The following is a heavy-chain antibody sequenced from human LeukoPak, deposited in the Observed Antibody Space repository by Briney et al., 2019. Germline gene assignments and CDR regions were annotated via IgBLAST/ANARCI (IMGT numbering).Heavy chain of an antibody. Sequence: GRSLRLSCAASGFTFSSYGMHWVRQAPGKGLEWVSAISGSGGSTYYADSVKGRFTISRDNSKSTLYLQMNSLRAEDTAVYYCAKDDSSGYYFSLNSRGYWGQGTLVTVSS. CDR2: ISGSGGST. D-gene: IGHD3-22*01. J-gene: IGHJ4*02. CDR1: GFTFSSYG. V-gene: IGHV3-23*01. CDR3: AKDDSSGYYFSLNSRGY.